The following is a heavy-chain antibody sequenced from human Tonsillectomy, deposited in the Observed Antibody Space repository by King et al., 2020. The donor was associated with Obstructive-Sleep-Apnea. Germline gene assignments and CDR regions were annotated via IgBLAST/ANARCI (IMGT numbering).Heavy chain of an antibody. CDR3: AATVTRRSTDYYYGMDV. V-gene: IGHV3-33*01. CDR2: IWYDGSNK. J-gene: IGHJ6*02. D-gene: IGHD4-17*01. Sequence: VQLVESGGGVVQPGRSLRLSCAASGFTFSSYGMHWVRQAPGKGLEWGAVIWYDGSNKYYADSVKGRFTISRDNSKNTLYLQMNSLIAEDTAVYYCAATVTRRSTDYYYGMDVWGQGTTVTVSS. CDR1: GFTFSSYG.